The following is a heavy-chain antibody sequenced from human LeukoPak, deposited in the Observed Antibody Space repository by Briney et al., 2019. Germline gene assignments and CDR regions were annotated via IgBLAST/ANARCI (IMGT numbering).Heavy chain of an antibody. Sequence: SETLSLTCTVSGGSISTFYWSWFRQPPGRGLEWIGYIYYSGTTNYNPSLKSRLTISVDASKNQFSLKLSSVTAADTAVYYCAGDSSGWSGWFDPWGQGTLVTVSS. J-gene: IGHJ5*02. CDR3: AGDSSGWSGWFDP. D-gene: IGHD6-19*01. V-gene: IGHV4-59*01. CDR1: GGSISTFY. CDR2: IYYSGTT.